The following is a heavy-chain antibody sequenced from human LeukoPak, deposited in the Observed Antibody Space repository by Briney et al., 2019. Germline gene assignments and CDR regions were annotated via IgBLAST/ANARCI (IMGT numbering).Heavy chain of an antibody. V-gene: IGHV4-59*08. CDR2: IYYSGST. CDR3: ARFRAAKSVLFDY. J-gene: IGHJ4*02. D-gene: IGHD2-8*01. CDR1: GGSISSYY. Sequence: SETLSLTCTVSGGSISSYYWSWIRQPPGKGLEWIGYIYYSGSTNYNPSLKSRVTISVDTSKNQFSLKLSSVTAADTAVYYCARFRAAKSVLFDYWGQGTLVTVSS.